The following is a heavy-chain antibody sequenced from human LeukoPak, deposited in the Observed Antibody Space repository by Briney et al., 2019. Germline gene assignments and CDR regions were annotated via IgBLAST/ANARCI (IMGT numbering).Heavy chain of an antibody. CDR1: GFTFSSYG. Sequence: GGSLRLSCAASGFTFSSYGMHWVRQAPGKGLEWVAVISYDGSNKYYADSVKGRFTISRDNSKNTLYLQMNSLRAEDTAVYYCAKGDMVRGVITYFDYWGQGTLVTVSS. CDR3: AKGDMVRGVITYFDY. V-gene: IGHV3-30*18. CDR2: ISYDGSNK. J-gene: IGHJ4*02. D-gene: IGHD3-10*01.